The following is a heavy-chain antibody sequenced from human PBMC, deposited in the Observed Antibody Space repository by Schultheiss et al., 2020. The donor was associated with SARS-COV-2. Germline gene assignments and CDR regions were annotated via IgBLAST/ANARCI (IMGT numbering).Heavy chain of an antibody. CDR2: IWYDGSNK. CDR3: AKADDSARGAFDI. V-gene: IGHV3-30*01. D-gene: IGHD6-6*01. J-gene: IGHJ3*02. CDR1: GFTFSSYA. Sequence: GGSLRLSCAASGFTFSSYAMHWVRQAPGKGLEWVAVIWYDGSNKYYADSVKGRFTISRDNSKNTLYLQMNSLRAEDTALYYCAKADDSARGAFDIWGQGTMVTVSS.